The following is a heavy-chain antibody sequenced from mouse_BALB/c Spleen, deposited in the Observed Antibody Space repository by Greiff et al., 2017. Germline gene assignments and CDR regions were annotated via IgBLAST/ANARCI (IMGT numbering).Heavy chain of an antibody. Sequence: QVQLQQSGAELAKPGASVKMSCKASGYTFTSYWMHWVKQRPGQGLEWIGYINPSTGYTEYNQKFKDKATLTADKSSSTAYMQLSSLTSEDSAVYYCARRGAYYGNFFAYWGQGTLVTGSA. CDR1: GYTFTSYW. D-gene: IGHD2-10*01. V-gene: IGHV1-7*01. J-gene: IGHJ3*01. CDR3: ARRGAYYGNFFAY. CDR2: INPSTGYT.